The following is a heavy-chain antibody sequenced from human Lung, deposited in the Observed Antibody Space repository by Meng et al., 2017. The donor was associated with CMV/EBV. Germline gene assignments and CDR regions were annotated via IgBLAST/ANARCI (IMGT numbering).Heavy chain of an antibody. D-gene: IGHD2-2*01. V-gene: IGHV1-8*01. CDR1: GYMFTTYD. J-gene: IGHJ6*02. CDR3: ARTRIEVEPDGRKIKYYNYGRDV. CDR2: MNPNSGNT. Sequence: ASVKVSCKASGYMFTTYDINWVRQATGQGLEWMGWMNPNSGNTGYAQKFQGRVTLTRVTSISTAYMELISLTSDDTAVYYCARTRIEVEPDGRKIKYYNYGRDVWGQGTTVTVSS.